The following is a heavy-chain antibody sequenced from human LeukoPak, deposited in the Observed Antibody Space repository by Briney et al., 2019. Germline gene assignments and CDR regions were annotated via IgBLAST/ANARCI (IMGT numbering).Heavy chain of an antibody. CDR1: GFTFSSYG. D-gene: IGHD3-16*01. J-gene: IGHJ4*02. CDR3: AIRDGGHFDY. Sequence: GGSLRLSCAASGFTFSSYGMHWVRQAPGKGLEGVAVISYDGSNKYYADSVKGRFTISRDNSKNTLYLQMNSLRAEDTAVYYCAIRDGGHFDYWGQGTLVTVSS. V-gene: IGHV3-30*03. CDR2: ISYDGSNK.